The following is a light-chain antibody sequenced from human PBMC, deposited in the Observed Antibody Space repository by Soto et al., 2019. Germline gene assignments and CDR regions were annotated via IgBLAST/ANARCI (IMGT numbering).Light chain of an antibody. V-gene: IGKV2D-29*02. CDR1: QSLLHITGETF. CDR2: EVS. Sequence: DVVMTQTPLSLSVAPGQPASISCKSSQSLLHITGETFLFWYLQKPGQSPQLLTYEVSTRVSGVPDRFSGSGSGTDFTLEISRLETDDVGIYYCMQSTQLPPTFGQGTRLEIK. J-gene: IGKJ5*01. CDR3: MQSTQLPPT.